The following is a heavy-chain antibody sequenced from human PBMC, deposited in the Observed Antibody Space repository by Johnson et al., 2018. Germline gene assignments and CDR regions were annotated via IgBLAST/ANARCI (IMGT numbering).Heavy chain of an antibody. V-gene: IGHV1-58*01. CDR3: AADPPYSQWGYYHYGMDV. Sequence: QLVESGPEVKKPGTSVKVSCKASGFTFTTSGVQWVRQARGQRLEWIGWIVVGRGNTNYAQKFQERVTITRDMSTSTAYMELTSLRSEDTAVYYCAADPPYSQWGYYHYGMDVWGQGTTVTVSS. D-gene: IGHD2-21*01. CDR2: IVVGRGNT. J-gene: IGHJ6*02. CDR1: GFTFTTSG.